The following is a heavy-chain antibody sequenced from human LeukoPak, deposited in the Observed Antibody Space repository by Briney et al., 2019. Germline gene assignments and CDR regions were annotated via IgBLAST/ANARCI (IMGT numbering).Heavy chain of an antibody. CDR2: ISYDGSNK. CDR1: GFTFSSYA. D-gene: IGHD3-3*01. Sequence: PGMSLRLSCAASGFTFSSYAMHWVRQAPGKGLEWVAVISYDGSNKYYADSVKGRFTISRDNSKNTLYLQMNSLRAEDTAVYYCASEIIFGSFDYWGQGTLVTVSS. CDR3: ASEIIFGSFDY. J-gene: IGHJ4*02. V-gene: IGHV3-30*04.